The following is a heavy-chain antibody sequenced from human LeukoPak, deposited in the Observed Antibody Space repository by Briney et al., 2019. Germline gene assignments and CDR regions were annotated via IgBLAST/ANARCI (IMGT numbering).Heavy chain of an antibody. J-gene: IGHJ4*02. V-gene: IGHV3-23*01. CDR1: GFTFGSYA. D-gene: IGHD2-15*01. Sequence: GGSLRLSCAASGFTFGSYAMSWVRQAPGKGLEWVSTISSSGDSTYYADSVKGRFTISRDKPKNTLYLQMSSLRPYDTHVLYCAKARYCSAGTCYFDYWGQGTLVSVSS. CDR3: AKARYCSAGTCYFDY. CDR2: ISSSGDST.